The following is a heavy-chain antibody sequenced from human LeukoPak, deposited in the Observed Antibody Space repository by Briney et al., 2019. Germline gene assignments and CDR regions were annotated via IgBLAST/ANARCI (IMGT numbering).Heavy chain of an antibody. Sequence: GGSLRLSCAASGFTFSTYGMSWVRQAPGKGLEWVSAISGSGSTTYYADSVKGRFTISRDNSKNTLYLQMNSLTVDDTAVYYCAKDRSSGWLDYWGQGTLVTVSS. J-gene: IGHJ4*02. CDR3: AKDRSSGWLDY. D-gene: IGHD6-19*01. CDR2: ISGSGSTT. V-gene: IGHV3-23*01. CDR1: GFTFSTYG.